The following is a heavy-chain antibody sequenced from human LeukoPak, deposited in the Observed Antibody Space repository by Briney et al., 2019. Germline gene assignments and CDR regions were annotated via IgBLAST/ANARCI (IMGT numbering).Heavy chain of an antibody. J-gene: IGHJ6*03. V-gene: IGHV1-69*05. Sequence: SVKVSCKASGGTFSSYAISWVRQAPGQGLEWMGGVIPIFGTANYAQKFQGRVTITTDESTSTAYMELSSLRSEDTAVYYCARSQFQQWLDYYYYYYMDVWGKGTTVTVSS. D-gene: IGHD6-19*01. CDR2: VIPIFGTA. CDR1: GGTFSSYA. CDR3: ARSQFQQWLDYYYYYYMDV.